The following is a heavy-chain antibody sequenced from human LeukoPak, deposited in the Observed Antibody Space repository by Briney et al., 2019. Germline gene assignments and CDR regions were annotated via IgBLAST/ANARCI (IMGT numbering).Heavy chain of an antibody. CDR2: ISGDDGSA. J-gene: IGHJ5*01. V-gene: IGHV3-43*02. Sequence: GASLRLSCAASGFNFDDYAIHWVRQGPEKGLEWVSVISGDDGSAHFADSVKGRFTVSRDKSRNSLYLQMNSLRTEDTALYFCAKDSARIGSSYSYNWFDFWGQGTLVTVSS. CDR1: GFNFDDYA. D-gene: IGHD3-10*01. CDR3: AKDSARIGSSYSYNWFDF.